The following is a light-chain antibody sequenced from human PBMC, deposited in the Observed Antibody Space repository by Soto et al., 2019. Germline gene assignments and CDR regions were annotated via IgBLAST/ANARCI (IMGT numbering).Light chain of an antibody. CDR3: QQYNSYST. CDR2: KES. V-gene: IGKV1-5*03. J-gene: IGKJ4*02. Sequence: DIQMTQSPSTLSASVGDRVTITCWASQSIGRWLAWYQQKPGKAPKLLIYKESILESGVPSRFSGSGSGTEFTLTISSLKPDDFATYYCQQYNSYSTFGGGTKVDIK. CDR1: QSIGRW.